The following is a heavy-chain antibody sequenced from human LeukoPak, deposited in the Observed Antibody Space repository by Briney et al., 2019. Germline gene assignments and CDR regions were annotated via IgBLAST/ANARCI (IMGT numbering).Heavy chain of an antibody. CDR2: IYHSGST. CDR1: GGSISSHF. Sequence: SETLSLTCTVSGGSISSHFWSWIRQPPGKGLEWIGYIYHSGSTYYNPSLKSRVTISVDRSKNQFSLKLSSVTAADTAVYYCARGRTGMLLWFGESSMGAFDIWGQGTMVTVSS. J-gene: IGHJ3*02. V-gene: IGHV4-59*11. D-gene: IGHD3-10*01. CDR3: ARGRTGMLLWFGESSMGAFDI.